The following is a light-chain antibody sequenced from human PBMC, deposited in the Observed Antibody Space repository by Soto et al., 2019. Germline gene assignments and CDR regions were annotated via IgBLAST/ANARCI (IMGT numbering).Light chain of an antibody. CDR2: RAS. CDR3: QHYNDYSRV. J-gene: IGKJ1*01. Sequence: DIQMTQSPSTLSASIGDTVTITCRTSQSVDTWLAWYQRKAGKAPKLLIYRASSLATGVPSRFSGSGSGTAFTLTITSLQPDDFATYYCQHYNDYSRVFGQGTQVEIK. V-gene: IGKV1-5*03. CDR1: QSVDTW.